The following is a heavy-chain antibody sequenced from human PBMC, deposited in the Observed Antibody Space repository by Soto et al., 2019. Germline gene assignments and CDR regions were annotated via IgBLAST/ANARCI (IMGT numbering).Heavy chain of an antibody. CDR3: AKDRVSYYYDSSGSFDY. V-gene: IGHV3-23*01. CDR1: GFTFSSYA. J-gene: IGHJ4*02. CDR2: ISGSGGST. D-gene: IGHD3-22*01. Sequence: GGSLRLSCAASGFTFSSYAMSWVRQAPGKGLEWVSAISGSGGSTYYADSVKGRFTISRDNSKNTLYLQMNSLRAEDTAVYYCAKDRVSYYYDSSGSFDYWGQGTLVTVSS.